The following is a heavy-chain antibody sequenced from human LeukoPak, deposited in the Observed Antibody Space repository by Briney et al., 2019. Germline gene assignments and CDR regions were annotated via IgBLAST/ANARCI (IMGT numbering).Heavy chain of an antibody. D-gene: IGHD1-26*01. Sequence: PGGSLRLSCAASGFTFSSYEMNWVRQAPGKGLEWVSYISSSGSTIYYADSVKGRFTISRDNAKNSLYLQMNSLGAEDTALYYCAKGGLGGSYYYFDYWGQGTLVTVSS. CDR3: AKGGLGGSYYYFDY. J-gene: IGHJ4*02. CDR2: ISSSGSTI. CDR1: GFTFSSYE. V-gene: IGHV3-48*03.